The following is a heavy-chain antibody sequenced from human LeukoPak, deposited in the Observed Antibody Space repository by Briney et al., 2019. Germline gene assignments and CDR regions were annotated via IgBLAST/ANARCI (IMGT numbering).Heavy chain of an antibody. D-gene: IGHD3-10*01. V-gene: IGHV1-24*01. CDR1: GDTLTELS. J-gene: IGHJ5*02. Sequence: ASVKVSCKVSGDTLTELSMHWVRQAPGKGLEWMGGFDPEDGETIYAQKFQGRVTMTEDTSTDTAYMELSSLRSEDTAVYYCATYLRFRPPQFDPWGQGTLVTVSS. CDR2: FDPEDGET. CDR3: ATYLRFRPPQFDP.